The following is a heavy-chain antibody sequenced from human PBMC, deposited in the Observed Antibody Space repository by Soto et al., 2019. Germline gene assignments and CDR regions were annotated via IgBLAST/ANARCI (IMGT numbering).Heavy chain of an antibody. CDR3: ARGKDIVVLPADNLGRGVWRYFDY. CDR2: ITHSGST. D-gene: IGHD2-2*01. CDR1: GVAFRGYY. Sequence: QVQLQQWGAGLLKPSDTLSLPCAVYGVAFRGYYWSWIRKPPGKGLEWIGEITHSGSTNYYPALKRRVTISVDTFKNHFSMKLSSVTAADRAVYYCARGKDIVVLPADNLGRGVWRYFDYAGEGTLVPVSS. J-gene: IGHJ4*02. V-gene: IGHV4-34*01.